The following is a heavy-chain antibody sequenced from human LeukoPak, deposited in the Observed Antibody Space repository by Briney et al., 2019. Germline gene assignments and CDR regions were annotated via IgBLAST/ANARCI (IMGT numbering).Heavy chain of an antibody. CDR1: GGSISSYY. V-gene: IGHV4-59*01. CDR2: IYYSGST. J-gene: IGHJ3*02. D-gene: IGHD5-24*01. Sequence: SETLSLTCTVSGGSISSYYWSWIRQPPGKGLEWIGYIYYSGSTNYNPSLKSRVTISVDTSKNQFSLKLTSVTAADTAVYYCARARGATIFQSAFDIWGQGTMVTVSS. CDR3: ARARGATIFQSAFDI.